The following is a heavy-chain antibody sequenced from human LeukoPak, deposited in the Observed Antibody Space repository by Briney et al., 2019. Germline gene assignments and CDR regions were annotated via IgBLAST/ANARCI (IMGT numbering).Heavy chain of an antibody. Sequence: SETLSLTCTVSGDSISSYYWSWIRQPPGKGLEWMGYINYSGNTNYNPSLKSRVTISVDTSKNQFSLRLTSVTAADTAVYYCGREGRQDYVYFDCWGQGTLVTVSS. CDR2: INYSGNT. J-gene: IGHJ4*02. D-gene: IGHD4-17*01. CDR3: GREGRQDYVYFDC. V-gene: IGHV4-59*01. CDR1: GDSISSYY.